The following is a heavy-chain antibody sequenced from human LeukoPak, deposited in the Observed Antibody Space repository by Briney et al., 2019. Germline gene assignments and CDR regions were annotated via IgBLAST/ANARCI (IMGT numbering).Heavy chain of an antibody. Sequence: QPGRSLRLSCAVSGFILRDFAMHWFRQAPGKGLEWMALISYDGSEKDYSDSVKGRFTISRDNSKNTVYLQMNSLRAEDTAVYYCARDRLEYYYDTSGHFWGQGTLVTVSS. CDR1: GFILRDFA. V-gene: IGHV3-30*04. J-gene: IGHJ4*02. CDR3: ARDRLEYYYDTSGHF. CDR2: ISYDGSEK. D-gene: IGHD3-22*01.